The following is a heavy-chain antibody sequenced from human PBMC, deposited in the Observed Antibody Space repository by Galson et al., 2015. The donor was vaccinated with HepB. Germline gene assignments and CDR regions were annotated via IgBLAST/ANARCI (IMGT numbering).Heavy chain of an antibody. J-gene: IGHJ6*02. CDR1: GYTFTGYY. CDR3: ARVDGDYFHYGMDV. D-gene: IGHD4-17*01. V-gene: IGHV1-2*04. CDR2: INPNSGGT. Sequence: SVKVSCKASGYTFTGYYMHWVRQAPGQGLEWMGWINPNSGGTNYAQKFQGWVTMTRDTSISTAYMELSRLRSDDTAVYYCARVDGDYFHYGMDVWGQGTTVTVSS.